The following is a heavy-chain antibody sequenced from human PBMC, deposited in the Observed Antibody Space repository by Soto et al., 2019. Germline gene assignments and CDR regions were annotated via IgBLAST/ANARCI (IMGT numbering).Heavy chain of an antibody. Sequence: SETLSLTCTVSGGSVSSGSYYWSWIRQPPGKGLEWIGYIYYSGSTNYNPSLKSRVTMSVDTSKNQFSLKLNSVTAADTAVYYCARDEYNSGWYGDFDYWGQGTLVTVSS. J-gene: IGHJ4*02. V-gene: IGHV4-61*01. CDR1: GGSVSSGSYY. CDR3: ARDEYNSGWYGDFDY. CDR2: IYYSGST. D-gene: IGHD6-19*01.